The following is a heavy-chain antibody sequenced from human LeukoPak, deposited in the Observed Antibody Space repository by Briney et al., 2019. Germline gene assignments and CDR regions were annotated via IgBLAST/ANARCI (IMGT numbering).Heavy chain of an antibody. CDR1: GGSIRSYY. D-gene: IGHD1-26*01. Sequence: SETLSLTCTVSGGSIRSYYWSWIRQPPGKGLEWIGYIYYSGSTNYNPSLKSRVTISVDTSKNQFSLKLSSVTAADTAVYYCARELGATAWFDPWGQGTLVTVSS. CDR2: IYYSGST. J-gene: IGHJ5*02. V-gene: IGHV4-59*01. CDR3: ARELGATAWFDP.